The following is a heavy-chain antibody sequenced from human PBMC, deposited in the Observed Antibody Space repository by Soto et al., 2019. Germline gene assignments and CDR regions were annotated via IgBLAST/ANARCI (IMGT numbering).Heavy chain of an antibody. V-gene: IGHV4-34*01. CDR3: AGLYGYYYHYYMDV. CDR1: GGSFSGYY. D-gene: IGHD3-16*01. CDR2: INHSGST. Sequence: SETLSLTCVVYGGSFSGYYWSWIRQPPGKGLEWIGEINHSGSTNYNPSLKSRVTISIDTSKNQFSLNLSSVTAADTAVYYCAGLYGYYYHYYMDVWGKGTTVTVSS. J-gene: IGHJ6*03.